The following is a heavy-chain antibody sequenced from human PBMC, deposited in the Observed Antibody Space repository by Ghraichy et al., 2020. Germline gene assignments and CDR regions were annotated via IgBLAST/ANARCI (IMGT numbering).Heavy chain of an antibody. CDR1: GFSFSSYV. D-gene: IGHD3-3*01. V-gene: IGHV3-23*01. CDR2: ISGSDST. CDR3: AKDQGYYDFWNGWGKTDAFDI. J-gene: IGHJ3*02. Sequence: GGSLRLSCAASGFSFSSYVISWVRQAPGEGLEWVSAISGSDSTYYADSVKGRFIISRDNSKNTLYLQMNSLRAEDTAVYYCAKDQGYYDFWNGWGKTDAFDIWGQGTMVTVSS.